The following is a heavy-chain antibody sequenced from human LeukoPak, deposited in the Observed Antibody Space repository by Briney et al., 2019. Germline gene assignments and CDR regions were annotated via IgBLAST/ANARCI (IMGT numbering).Heavy chain of an antibody. Sequence: PSETLSLTCAVYGGSFSGYYWSWIRQPPGKGLGWIGEINHSGSTNYNPSLKSRVTISVDTSKNQFSLKLSSVTAADTAVYYCARVPESDLSSTSLVDGNWGQGTLVTVSS. J-gene: IGHJ4*02. CDR3: ARVPESDLSSTSLVDGN. CDR2: INHSGST. CDR1: GGSFSGYY. D-gene: IGHD2-2*01. V-gene: IGHV4-34*01.